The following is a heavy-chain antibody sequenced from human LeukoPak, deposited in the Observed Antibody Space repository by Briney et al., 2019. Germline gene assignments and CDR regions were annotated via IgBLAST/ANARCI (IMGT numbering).Heavy chain of an antibody. D-gene: IGHD2-15*01. CDR1: GFTFDEYA. CDR3: AKDRGGGSQLGDAFDV. V-gene: IGHV3-9*01. CDR2: ISYSSATI. Sequence: GGSLRLSCAASGFTFDEYAMHWVRQAPGKGLEWVSGISYSSATIGYVGSVKGRFIISRDNAKNSLYLQMYSLRAEDTALYFCAKDRGGGSQLGDAFDVWGQGTMVSVSS. J-gene: IGHJ3*01.